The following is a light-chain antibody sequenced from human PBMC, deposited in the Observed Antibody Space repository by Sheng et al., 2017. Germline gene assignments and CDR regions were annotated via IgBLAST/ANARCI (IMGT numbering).Light chain of an antibody. CDR2: ETD. CDR1: NSNIGNTY. V-gene: IGLV1-51*02. Sequence: QSVLTQPPSVSAAPGQKVTISCSGSNSNIGNTYVSWYQQLPGTAPKLLIYETDKRPSGVSDRFSGSKSGTSASLAITGLQAEDEADYYCQSYDSSLSGHVVFGGGTKLTVL. CDR3: QSYDSSLSGHVV. J-gene: IGLJ2*01.